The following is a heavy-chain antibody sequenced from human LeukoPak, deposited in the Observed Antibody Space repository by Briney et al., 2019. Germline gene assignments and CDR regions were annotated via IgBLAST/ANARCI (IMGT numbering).Heavy chain of an antibody. CDR3: ARGFYYYDSSGYEDY. V-gene: IGHV4-61*01. J-gene: IGHJ4*02. CDR2: IYYSGST. D-gene: IGHD3-22*01. Sequence: SETLSLTCTVSGGSVSSGSYYWSWIRQPPGKGLEWIGYIYYSGSTNYNPSLKSRVTISVDTSKNQFSLKLSSVTAADTAVYYCARGFYYYDSSGYEDYWGQGTLVTVSS. CDR1: GGSVSSGSYY.